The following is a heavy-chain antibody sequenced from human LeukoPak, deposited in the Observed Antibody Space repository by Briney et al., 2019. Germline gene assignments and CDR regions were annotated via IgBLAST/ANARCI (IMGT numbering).Heavy chain of an antibody. D-gene: IGHD3-10*01. V-gene: IGHV4-59*01. Sequence: SETLSLTCTVSGGSISSYYWSWIRQPPGKGLEWVGHIYYLGSTNYNPSLKSRVTISIDTSKNYFSLKLNFVIAADTAVYYCARDRPGSYWYFDLWGRGTLVTVSS. CDR3: ARDRPGSYWYFDL. CDR1: GGSISSYY. J-gene: IGHJ2*01. CDR2: IYYLGST.